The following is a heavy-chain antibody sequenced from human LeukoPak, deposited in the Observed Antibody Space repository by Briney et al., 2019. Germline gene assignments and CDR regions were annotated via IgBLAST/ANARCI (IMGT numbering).Heavy chain of an antibody. V-gene: IGHV1-18*01. CDR3: ARGPALNIVVVVAADY. CDR1: GYTFTSYG. Sequence: ASVKVSCKASGYTFTSYGISWVRQAPGQGLEWMGWISAYNGNTNYAQKLQGRVTMTTDTSTSTAYTELRSLRSDDTAVYYCARGPALNIVVVVAADYWGQGTLVTVSS. D-gene: IGHD2-15*01. CDR2: ISAYNGNT. J-gene: IGHJ4*02.